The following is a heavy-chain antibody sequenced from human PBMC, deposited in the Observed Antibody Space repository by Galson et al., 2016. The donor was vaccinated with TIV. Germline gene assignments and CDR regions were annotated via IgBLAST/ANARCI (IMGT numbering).Heavy chain of an antibody. CDR2: INPDSGDI. V-gene: IGHV1-2*02. CDR1: GYIFRNYY. Sequence: SVKVSRKVSGYIFRNYYLVWVRQAPGQGLEWMGRINPDSGDINYAQRFQGRVTMTRDSSISTAYMELSGLRSDDTAVYYCARDLRRFLEWTDAYVLDYWGQGSLVTVSS. J-gene: IGHJ4*02. CDR3: ARDLRRFLEWTDAYVLDY. D-gene: IGHD3-3*01.